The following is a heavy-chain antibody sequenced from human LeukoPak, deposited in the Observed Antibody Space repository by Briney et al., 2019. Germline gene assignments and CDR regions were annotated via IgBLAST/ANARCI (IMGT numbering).Heavy chain of an antibody. CDR3: ARVVRFGESSDY. CDR2: ISGGST. J-gene: IGHJ4*02. D-gene: IGHD3-10*01. CDR1: GFTVSSNE. V-gene: IGHV3-38-3*01. Sequence: GGSLRLSCAASGFTVSSNEMSWVRQAPGKGLEWVSSISGGSTYYADSRKGRFTISRDNSKNTLHLQMNSLRAEDTAVYYCARVVRFGESSDYWGQGTLVTVSS.